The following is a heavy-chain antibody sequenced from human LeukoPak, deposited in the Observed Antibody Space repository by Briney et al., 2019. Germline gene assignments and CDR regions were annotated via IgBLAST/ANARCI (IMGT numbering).Heavy chain of an antibody. CDR2: ISSSSSSYI. CDR3: ARAFWFGEENWFDP. V-gene: IGHV3-21*01. CDR1: GFTFSSYS. D-gene: IGHD3-10*01. Sequence: PGGSLRLSCAASGFTFSSYSMNWVRQAPGKGLEWVSSISSSSSSYIYYADSVKGRFTISRDNAKNSLYLQMNSLRAEDTAVYYCARAFWFGEENWFDPWGQGTLVTVSS. J-gene: IGHJ5*02.